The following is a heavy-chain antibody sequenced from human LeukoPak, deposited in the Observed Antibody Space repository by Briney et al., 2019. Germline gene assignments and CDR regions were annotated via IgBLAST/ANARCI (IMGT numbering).Heavy chain of an antibody. J-gene: IGHJ4*02. V-gene: IGHV1-69*04. D-gene: IGHD6-13*01. CDR1: GGTFSSYA. Sequence: GSSVKVSCKASGGTFSSYAISWVRQAPGQGLEWMGIINPSTANAVYTQKFQGRVTMTRDTSTSTVYMELSSLRSEDTALYYCTSGTSGRVGSSWDYFFACWGQGALVTVSS. CDR2: INPSTANA. CDR3: TSGTSGRVGSSWDYFFAC.